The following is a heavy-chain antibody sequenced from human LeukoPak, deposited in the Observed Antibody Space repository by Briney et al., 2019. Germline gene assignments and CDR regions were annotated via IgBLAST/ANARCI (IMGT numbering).Heavy chain of an antibody. D-gene: IGHD3-10*01. J-gene: IGHJ4*02. Sequence: PGRSLRLSCAASGFTFSSYAIHWVRQAPGKGLEWVAVISYDGSNKYYADSVKGRFTISRDNSKNTLYLQMNSLRAEDTAVYYCARGGNIMVRGVNGFDYWGQGTLVTVSS. CDR2: ISYDGSNK. V-gene: IGHV3-30-3*01. CDR3: ARGGNIMVRGVNGFDY. CDR1: GFTFSSYA.